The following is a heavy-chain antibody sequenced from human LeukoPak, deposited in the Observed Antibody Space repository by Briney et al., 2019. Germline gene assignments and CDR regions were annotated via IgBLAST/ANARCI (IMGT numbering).Heavy chain of an antibody. CDR2: ISGSGGST. J-gene: IGHJ4*02. D-gene: IGHD6-19*01. CDR1: GFTFSSYG. Sequence: GGSLRPSCAASGFTFSSYGMSWVRQAPGKGLEWVSAISGSGGSTYYADSVKGRFTISRDNSKNTLYLQMNSLRAEDTAVYYCASRPGIAVAGTYGDYWGQGTLVTVSS. CDR3: ASRPGIAVAGTYGDY. V-gene: IGHV3-23*01.